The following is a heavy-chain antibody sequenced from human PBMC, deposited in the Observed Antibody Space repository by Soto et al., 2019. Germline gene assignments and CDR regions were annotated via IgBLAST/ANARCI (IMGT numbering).Heavy chain of an antibody. V-gene: IGHV4-34*01. Sequence: QVQLQQWGAGLLKPSETLSLTCAVYGGSFSGYYWSWIRQPPGKGLEWIGEINHSGSTNYNPSLKSPVTLTVDTSQNQFSPKLRSVTAADKAVYYCAVLPPLYSSGRLDYWGQGTLVTVSS. J-gene: IGHJ4*02. CDR3: AVLPPLYSSGRLDY. CDR1: GGSFSGYY. CDR2: INHSGST. D-gene: IGHD6-19*01.